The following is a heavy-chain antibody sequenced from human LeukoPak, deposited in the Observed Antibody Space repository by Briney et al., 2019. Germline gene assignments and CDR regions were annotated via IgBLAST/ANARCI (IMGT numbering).Heavy chain of an antibody. CDR3: ARTQYYYDSSGYSLYYYYYYMDV. CDR1: DYTFTSYG. V-gene: IGHV1-18*01. D-gene: IGHD3-22*01. Sequence: ASVKVSCKASDYTFTSYGISWVRQAPGQGLEWMGWISAYNGNTNYAQKLQGRVTMTTDTSTSTAYMELRSLRSDDTAVYYCARTQYYYDSSGYSLYYYYYYMDVWGKGTTVTVSS. J-gene: IGHJ6*03. CDR2: ISAYNGNT.